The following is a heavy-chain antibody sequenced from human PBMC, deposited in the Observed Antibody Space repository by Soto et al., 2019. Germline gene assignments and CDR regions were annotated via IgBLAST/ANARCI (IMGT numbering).Heavy chain of an antibody. V-gene: IGHV1-18*01. D-gene: IGHD3-10*01. Sequence: ASVKVSCKASGYTFTSYCISWVLQAPGQGLEWMGWISAYNGNTNYAQKLQGRVTMTTDTSTSTAYMELRSLRSDDTAVYYCARGGSSLWFGESPDYWGQGTLVTVS. CDR2: ISAYNGNT. CDR1: GYTFTSYC. CDR3: ARGGSSLWFGESPDY. J-gene: IGHJ4*02.